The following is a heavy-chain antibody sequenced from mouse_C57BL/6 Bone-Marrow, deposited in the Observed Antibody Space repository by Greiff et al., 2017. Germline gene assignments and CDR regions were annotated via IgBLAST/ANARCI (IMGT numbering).Heavy chain of an antibody. V-gene: IGHV1-50*01. Sequence: QVQLQQPGAELVKPGASVKLSCKASGYTFTSYWMQWVKQRPGQGLEWIGEIDPSDSYTNYNQKFKGKATLTVDTSSSTAYMQLSSLTSEDSAVYYCARVKRGSPRWYFDVWGTGTTVTVSS. J-gene: IGHJ1*03. CDR2: IDPSDSYT. CDR3: ARVKRGSPRWYFDV. CDR1: GYTFTSYW.